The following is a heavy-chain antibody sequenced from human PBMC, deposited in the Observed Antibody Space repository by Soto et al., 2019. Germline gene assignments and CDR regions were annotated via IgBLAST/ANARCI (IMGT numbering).Heavy chain of an antibody. D-gene: IGHD3-10*01. Sequence: GASVKVSCKASGYTFTSYAMHWVRQAPGQRLEWMGWISAYNGNTNYAQKLQGRVTMTTDTSTSTAYMELRSLRSDDTAVYYCARRDFYGSGSYYNEVWFDPWGQGTLVTVSS. J-gene: IGHJ5*02. CDR1: GYTFTSYA. V-gene: IGHV1-18*01. CDR3: ARRDFYGSGSYYNEVWFDP. CDR2: ISAYNGNT.